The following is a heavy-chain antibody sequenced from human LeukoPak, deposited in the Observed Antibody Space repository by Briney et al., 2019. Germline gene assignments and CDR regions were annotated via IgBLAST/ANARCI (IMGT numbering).Heavy chain of an antibody. J-gene: IGHJ6*04. CDR1: GFTFSGYA. CDR3: ARDPGSTSCYSAYYYYYGMDV. Sequence: GGSRRLSCAASGFTFSGYAMHWVRQAPGKGLEWVAVISYDGSNKYCADSVKGRFTISRDNSKNTLYLQMNSLRAEDTAVYYCARDPGSTSCYSAYYYYYGMDVWGKGTTVTVSS. D-gene: IGHD2-2*01. CDR2: ISYDGSNK. V-gene: IGHV3-30*04.